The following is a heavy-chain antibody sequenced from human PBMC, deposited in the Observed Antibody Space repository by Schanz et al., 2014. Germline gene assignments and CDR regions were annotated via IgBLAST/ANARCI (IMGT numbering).Heavy chain of an antibody. CDR2: INLSGGST. Sequence: QGQLVQSGAEVKKPGASVKVSCKASGYTFTSYSMHWVRQAPGQGLEWMGIINLSGGSTNNAQKFQGRVTNTADKSTSTAYMDLSSLRPEDTAVYYCARSNYYDNSDYYNSFDYWGQGTLVTVSS. J-gene: IGHJ4*02. CDR1: GYTFTSYS. CDR3: ARSNYYDNSDYYNSFDY. D-gene: IGHD3-22*01. V-gene: IGHV1-46*01.